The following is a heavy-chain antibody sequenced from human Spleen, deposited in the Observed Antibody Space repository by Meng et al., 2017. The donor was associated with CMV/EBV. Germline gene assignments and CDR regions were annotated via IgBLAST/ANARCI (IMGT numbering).Heavy chain of an antibody. CDR3: ARDVIDFWSGYYIDY. D-gene: IGHD3-3*01. CDR2: ISGTTSYI. J-gene: IGHJ4*02. V-gene: IGHV3-21*01. CDR1: GFTFSTYG. Sequence: GESLKISCAASGFTFSTYGLHWVRQAPGKGLEWVSSISGTTSYIYYADSVKGRFTISRDNAKNSLYLQMNSLRAEDTAVYYCARDVIDFWSGYYIDYWGQGALVTVSS.